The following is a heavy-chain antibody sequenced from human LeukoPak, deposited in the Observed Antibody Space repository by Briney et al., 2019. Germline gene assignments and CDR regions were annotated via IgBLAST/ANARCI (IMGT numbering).Heavy chain of an antibody. V-gene: IGHV1-69*01. CDR2: IIPIFGTA. J-gene: IGHJ3*02. CDR3: AKPYSGSYSAFDI. D-gene: IGHD1-26*01. CDR1: GGTFSSYA. Sequence: GASVTVSCTASGGTFSSYAISWVRQAPGQGLEWMGGIIPIFGTANYAQKFQGRVTITADESTSTAYMELSSLRSEDTAVYYCAKPYSGSYSAFDIWGQGTMVTVSS.